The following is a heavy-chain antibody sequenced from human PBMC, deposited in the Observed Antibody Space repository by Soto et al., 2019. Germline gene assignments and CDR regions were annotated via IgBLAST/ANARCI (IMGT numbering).Heavy chain of an antibody. CDR2: IWYDGSNK. J-gene: IGHJ6*02. CDR1: GFTFSSYG. CDR3: ARDLDCSGGSCYSVYYYYGMDV. Sequence: PGGSVRLSCAASGFTFSSYGMHWVRQAPGKGLEWVAVIWYDGSNKYYADSVKGRFTISRDNSKNTLYLQMNSLRAEDTAVYYCARDLDCSGGSCYSVYYYYGMDVWGQGTTVTVSS. V-gene: IGHV3-33*01. D-gene: IGHD2-15*01.